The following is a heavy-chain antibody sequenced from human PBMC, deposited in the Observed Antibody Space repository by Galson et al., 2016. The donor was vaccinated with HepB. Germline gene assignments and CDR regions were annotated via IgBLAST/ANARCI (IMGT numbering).Heavy chain of an antibody. CDR2: ISGSGGST. V-gene: IGHV3-23*01. D-gene: IGHD1-26*01. CDR3: AKDRSRWEQTSGSGDH. CDR1: GFTFSNYA. Sequence: SLRLSCAASGFTFSNYAMTWVRQAPGKGLEWVSAISGSGGSTYYADSVKGRFTISRDNSKNTLYLQMNSLRVEDTAVFYCAKDRSRWEQTSGSGDHWGQGTLVTVSS. J-gene: IGHJ4*02.